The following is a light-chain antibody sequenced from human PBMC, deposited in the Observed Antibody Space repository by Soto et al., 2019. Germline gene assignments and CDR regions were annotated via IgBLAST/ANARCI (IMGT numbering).Light chain of an antibody. Sequence: QSVLTQPPSASGTPGQRVTISCSGSSSNIGSNTVNWYQQLPGTAPKLLIYSNNQRPSGVPDRFSGSKSGTSASLAISGIQSEDEADYYCAAWDDSLNGLVFGGGTKLT. CDR1: SSNIGSNT. J-gene: IGLJ2*01. V-gene: IGLV1-44*01. CDR3: AAWDDSLNGLV. CDR2: SNN.